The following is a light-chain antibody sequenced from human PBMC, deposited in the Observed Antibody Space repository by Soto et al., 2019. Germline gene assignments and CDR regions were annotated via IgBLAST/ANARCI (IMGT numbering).Light chain of an antibody. CDR2: KVS. V-gene: IGKV1-5*03. J-gene: IGKJ1*01. CDR1: QSLRTW. CDR3: LQYNTYPWP. Sequence: DIQVTQSPSTLSASIGDRVTITCRASQSLRTWLAWFQQKPGEAPKGLIYKVSYLESGVPPRFTASGSETEFTLTINGLQPDDFATYYCLQYNTYPWPFGQGTKVEIK.